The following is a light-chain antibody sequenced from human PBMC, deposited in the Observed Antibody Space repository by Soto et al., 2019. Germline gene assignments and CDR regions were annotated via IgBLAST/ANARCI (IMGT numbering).Light chain of an antibody. CDR1: QTISRNA. CDR2: DVS. V-gene: IGKV3-20*01. CDR3: QHYGASPGA. Sequence: EVVLTQSPGTLSLSPGERGALSCRASQTISRNAVAWYQQRPGQAHTLLIYDVSSRATGIPDRFSGSGSRTDFTLTISRLEPEDFAVYYCQHYGASPGAFGPGTQVDIK. J-gene: IGKJ3*01.